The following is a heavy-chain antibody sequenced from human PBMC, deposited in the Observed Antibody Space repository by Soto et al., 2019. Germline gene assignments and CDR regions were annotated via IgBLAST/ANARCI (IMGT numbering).Heavy chain of an antibody. D-gene: IGHD3-10*01. J-gene: IGHJ6*03. Sequence: ASVKVSCKASGYTFTSYDINWVRQATGQGLERMGWMSPNSGNTGYAQKFQGRVTMTRNTSISTAYMELSSLRSEDTAVYYCARGGVLLWFGELKYYYMDVWGKGTTVTVSS. CDR2: MSPNSGNT. V-gene: IGHV1-8*01. CDR1: GYTFTSYD. CDR3: ARGGVLLWFGELKYYYMDV.